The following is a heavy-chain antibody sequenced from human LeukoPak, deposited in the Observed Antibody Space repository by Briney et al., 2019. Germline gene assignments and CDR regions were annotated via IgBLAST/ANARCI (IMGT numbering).Heavy chain of an antibody. CDR1: GFTFSSYS. Sequence: GGSLRLSCAASGFTFSSYSMNWVRQAPGKGLEWVSSISSSGSYIYYADSVKGRFTISRDNSKNTLHLQMNSLRAEDTAVYYCARDLLLWFGELSGDSDYWGQGTLVTVSS. J-gene: IGHJ4*02. CDR2: ISSSGSYI. CDR3: ARDLLLWFGELSGDSDY. V-gene: IGHV3-21*01. D-gene: IGHD3-10*01.